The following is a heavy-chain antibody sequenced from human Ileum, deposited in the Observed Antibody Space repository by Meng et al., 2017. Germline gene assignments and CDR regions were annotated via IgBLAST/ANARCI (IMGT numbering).Heavy chain of an antibody. CDR1: GYTFKNYA. D-gene: IGHD2-15*01. CDR3: ARPGGYCSDLDCYPAE. V-gene: IGHV7-4-1*02. Sequence: VQLVQSVSELKEPGVSVKVSCKASGYTFKNYAVTWVRQAPGQGLEWMGWIHTDTGNPTYDQGFTGRFVFSLDTSVNTAYLQISGLKAGDTAVYYCARPGGYCSDLDCYPAEWGQGTLVTVSS. J-gene: IGHJ4*02. CDR2: IHTDTGNP.